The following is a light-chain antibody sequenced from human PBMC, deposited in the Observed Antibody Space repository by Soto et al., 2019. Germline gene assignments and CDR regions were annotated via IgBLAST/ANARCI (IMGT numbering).Light chain of an antibody. CDR2: DAS. CDR1: QSISQS. J-gene: IGKJ1*01. Sequence: EVVLTQSPGTLSLSPGERATLSCRASQSISQSLAWYQQRPGQSPRLPIYDASRRATGIPDRFTGSGFGTDFTLTISRLAPEDLAVYYCQQYGGSPRTFGQGTKVDIK. CDR3: QQYGGSPRT. V-gene: IGKV3-20*01.